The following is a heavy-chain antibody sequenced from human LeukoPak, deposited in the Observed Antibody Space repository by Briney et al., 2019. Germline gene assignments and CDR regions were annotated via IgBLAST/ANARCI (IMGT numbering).Heavy chain of an antibody. J-gene: IGHJ4*02. CDR2: IYYDGSNI. CDR3: ARDWKTNSFDY. D-gene: IGHD1-1*01. V-gene: IGHV3-33*01. Sequence: GGSLRLSCAASEFTFTTYGMHWVRQAPGKGLEWVAFIYYDGSNIYYADYVKGRFTISRDISKNTLYMQMDSLRAEDTAIYYCARDWKTNSFDYWGQGTLVTVSS. CDR1: EFTFTTYG.